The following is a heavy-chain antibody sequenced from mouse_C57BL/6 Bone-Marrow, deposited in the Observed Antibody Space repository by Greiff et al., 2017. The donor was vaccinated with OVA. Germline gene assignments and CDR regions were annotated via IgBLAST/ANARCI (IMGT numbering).Heavy chain of an antibody. D-gene: IGHD2-3*01. CDR2: IDPSDSYT. V-gene: IGHV1-50*01. CDR3: AREDDGYYVDYFDY. Sequence: QVQLKQPGAELVKPGASVKLSCKASGYTFTSYWMQWVKQRPGQGLEWIGEIDPSDSYTNYNQKFKGKATLTVDTSSSTAYMQLSSLTSEDSAVYYCAREDDGYYVDYFDYWGQGTTLTVSS. J-gene: IGHJ2*01. CDR1: GYTFTSYW.